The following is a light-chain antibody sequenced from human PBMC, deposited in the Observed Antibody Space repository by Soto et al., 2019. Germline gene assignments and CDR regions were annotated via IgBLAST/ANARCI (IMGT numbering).Light chain of an antibody. V-gene: IGKV3D-11*02. J-gene: IGKJ5*01. CDR1: QSVSRS. Sequence: EIVLTQSPATLSLSPGERATLSCRASQSVSRSLAWYQQKPGQAPRLLIFDASSRATGIPARFSGSGAGTDFTLTISSLASEDLAVYDCQQWTNEVTFGPGTRLAIK. CDR3: QQWTNEVT. CDR2: DAS.